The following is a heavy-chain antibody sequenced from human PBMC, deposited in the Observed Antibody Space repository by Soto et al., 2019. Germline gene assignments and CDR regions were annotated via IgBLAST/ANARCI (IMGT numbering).Heavy chain of an antibody. CDR1: GYTFTSYG. J-gene: IGHJ3*02. CDR2: VSAYNGNT. D-gene: IGHD2-21*01. Sequence: ASVKVSCKASGYTFTSYGISWVRQAPGQGLEWMGWVSAYNGNTNHAQKLQGRVTMTTDTSTSTAYMELRSLGSDDTDVYYCARGLLRDDAFDIWGQGTMVTVSS. CDR3: ARGLLRDDAFDI. V-gene: IGHV1-18*01.